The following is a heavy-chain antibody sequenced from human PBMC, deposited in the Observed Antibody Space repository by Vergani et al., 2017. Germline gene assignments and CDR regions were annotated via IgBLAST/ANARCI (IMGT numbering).Heavy chain of an antibody. V-gene: IGHV1-69*01. J-gene: IGHJ3*02. CDR3: ARDRGYSTSPGDAFDI. D-gene: IGHD6-13*01. CDR2: IIPIFGTA. Sequence: QVQLVQSGAEVKKPGSSVKVSCKASGGTFSSYAISWVRQAPGQGLEWMGGIIPIFGTANYAQKCQGRVTITADESTRTAYMELSSLRSVDTAVYYCARDRGYSTSPGDAFDIWGQGTMVTVSS. CDR1: GGTFSSYA.